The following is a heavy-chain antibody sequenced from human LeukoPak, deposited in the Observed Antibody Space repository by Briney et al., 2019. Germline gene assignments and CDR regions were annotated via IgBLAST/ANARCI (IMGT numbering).Heavy chain of an antibody. CDR2: INHSGST. J-gene: IGHJ4*02. CDR1: GGSFSGYY. Sequence: PSETLSLTCAVYGGSFSGYYWSGIRQPPGKGLEWIGEINHSGSTNYNPSLKSRVTISVDTSKNQFSLKLSSVTAADTAVYYCAREGSSSLMFDYWGQGTLVTVSS. D-gene: IGHD6-6*01. V-gene: IGHV4-34*01. CDR3: AREGSSSLMFDY.